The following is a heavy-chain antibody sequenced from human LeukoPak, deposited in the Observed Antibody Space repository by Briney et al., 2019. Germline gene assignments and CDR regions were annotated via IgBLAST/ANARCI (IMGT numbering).Heavy chain of an antibody. CDR1: GFTFSSYA. D-gene: IGHD3-22*01. CDR3: ARAEYYDSSGHPDY. J-gene: IGHJ4*02. V-gene: IGHV3-30-3*01. CDR2: ISYDGSNK. Sequence: GGSLRLSCAASGFTFSSYAMHWVRQAPGKGLEWVAVISYDGSNKYYADSVKGRFTISRDNSKNTLYLQMNSLRAEDTTVYYCARAEYYDSSGHPDYWGQGTLVTVSS.